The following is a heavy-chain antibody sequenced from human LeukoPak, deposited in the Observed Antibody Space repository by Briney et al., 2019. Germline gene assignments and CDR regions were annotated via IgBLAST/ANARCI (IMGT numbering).Heavy chain of an antibody. J-gene: IGHJ6*02. CDR3: AATTYYYDSSGQRFFDGEQYYYYYGMDV. CDR1: GGTFSSYA. D-gene: IGHD3-22*01. CDR2: IIPTFGTA. Sequence: GASVKVSCKASGGTFSSYAISWVRQAPGQGLEWMGGIIPTFGTANYAQKFQGRVTITADESTSTAYMELSSLRSEDTAVYYCAATTYYYDSSGQRFFDGEQYYYYYGMDVWGQGTTVTVSS. V-gene: IGHV1-69*13.